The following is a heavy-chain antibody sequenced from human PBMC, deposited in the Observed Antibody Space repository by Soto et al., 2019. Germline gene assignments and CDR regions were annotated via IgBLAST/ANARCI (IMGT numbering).Heavy chain of an antibody. CDR1: GFTFSSYA. CDR2: ISGSGGST. V-gene: IGHV3-23*01. D-gene: IGHD6-19*01. J-gene: IGHJ6*02. Sequence: GGSLRPSCAASGFTFSSYAMSWVRQAPGKGLEWVSAISGSGGSTYYADSVKGRFTISRDNSKNTLYLQMNSLRAEGTAVYYCAKAREQWLVSGMDVWGQGTTVTVSS. CDR3: AKAREQWLVSGMDV.